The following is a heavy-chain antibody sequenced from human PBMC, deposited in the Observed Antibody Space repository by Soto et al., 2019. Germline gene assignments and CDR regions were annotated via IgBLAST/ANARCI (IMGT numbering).Heavy chain of an antibody. J-gene: IGHJ5*02. Sequence: QITLKESGPTVVKPTQTLTLTCTFSGFSLSTSGVGVGWIRQPPGKALEWLALLYWDDDKRYSPSLKTRLTINKDTPRNQVVLTMPNTDPEDTATYYCAFRQEYRDSWVYDWFDPWGQGTLVTVSS. CDR3: AFRQEYRDSWVYDWFDP. CDR2: LYWDDDK. V-gene: IGHV2-5*02. D-gene: IGHD6-6*01. CDR1: GFSLSTSGVG.